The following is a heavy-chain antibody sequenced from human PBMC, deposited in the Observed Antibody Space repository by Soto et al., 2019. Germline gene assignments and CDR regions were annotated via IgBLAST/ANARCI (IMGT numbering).Heavy chain of an antibody. Sequence: GGSLRLSCAASGFTFSSYGMHWVRQAPGKGLEWVAVISYDGSNKYYADSVKGRFTISGDNSKNTLYLQMNSLRAEDTAVYYCAKDRIRIVVVTAPDYWGQGTLVTVSS. CDR2: ISYDGSNK. V-gene: IGHV3-30*18. J-gene: IGHJ4*02. CDR3: AKDRIRIVVVTAPDY. D-gene: IGHD3-22*01. CDR1: GFTFSSYG.